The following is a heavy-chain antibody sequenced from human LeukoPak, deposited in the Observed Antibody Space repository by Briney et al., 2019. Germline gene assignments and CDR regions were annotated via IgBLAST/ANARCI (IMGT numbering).Heavy chain of an antibody. CDR3: AKNYGGNSLIGY. D-gene: IGHD4-23*01. J-gene: IGHJ4*02. V-gene: IGHV3-53*01. CDR1: GFTVSSNS. CDR2: IDSGGTT. Sequence: GGSLRLSCAASGFTVSSNSMNWVRQAPGKGLEWVSSIDSGGTTYYVDSVKGRFSISRDNSKNTLYLQMNSLRAEDTAVYYCAKNYGGNSLIGYWGQGTLVTVSS.